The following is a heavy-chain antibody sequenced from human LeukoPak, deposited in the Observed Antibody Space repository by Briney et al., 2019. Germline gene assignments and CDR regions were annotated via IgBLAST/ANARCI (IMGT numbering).Heavy chain of an antibody. CDR1: GGSISSSSYY. CDR3: ARDSYGDYLGDAFDI. V-gene: IGHV4-39*07. Sequence: PSETLSHTCTVSGGSISSSSYYWGWIRQPPGKGLEWIGSIYYSGSTYYNPSLKSRVTISVDTSKNQFSLKLSSVTAADTAVYYCARDSYGDYLGDAFDIWGQGTMVTVS. CDR2: IYYSGST. J-gene: IGHJ3*02. D-gene: IGHD4-17*01.